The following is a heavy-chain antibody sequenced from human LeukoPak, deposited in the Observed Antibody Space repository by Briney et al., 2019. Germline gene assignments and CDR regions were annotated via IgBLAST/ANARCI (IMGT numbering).Heavy chain of an antibody. V-gene: IGHV1-2*02. CDR3: ARVGGSGTYYNLWFDP. J-gene: IGHJ5*02. Sequence: ASVKVSCKASGYTFTAYYMHWVRQAPGQGLEWMGWINPNSGGTNYAQKFQGRVTMTRDTSISTAYMELSRLRSDDTAVYYCARVGGSGTYYNLWFDPWGQGTLVTVSP. CDR1: GYTFTAYY. D-gene: IGHD3-10*01. CDR2: INPNSGGT.